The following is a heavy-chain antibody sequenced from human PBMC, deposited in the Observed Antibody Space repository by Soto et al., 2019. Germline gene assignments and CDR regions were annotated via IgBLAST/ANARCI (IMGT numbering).Heavy chain of an antibody. CDR3: ARGFSETGDFMYYYYMDV. J-gene: IGHJ6*03. CDR2: MNPNSGNT. Sequence: ASVKVSCKASGYTFTSYDINWVRQATGQGLEWMGWMNPNSGNTGYAQKFQGRVTMTRNTSISTAYMELSSLRSEDTAVYYCARGFSETGDFMYYYYMDVWGKGTTVTVSS. CDR1: GYTFTSYD. D-gene: IGHD2-21*02. V-gene: IGHV1-8*01.